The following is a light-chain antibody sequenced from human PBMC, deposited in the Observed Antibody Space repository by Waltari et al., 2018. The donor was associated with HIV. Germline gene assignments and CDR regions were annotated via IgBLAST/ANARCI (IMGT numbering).Light chain of an antibody. Sequence: DIVMTQSPDSLAVSLGERATLHCRPSQSILYSSNNKNFLAWYQQKPGQPPKLLIYWASTRESGVPDRFSGSGSGTDFTLTISSLQAEDVAVYYCQQYYTTSPLTFGGGTKVEIK. CDR3: QQYYTTSPLT. J-gene: IGKJ4*01. CDR1: QSILYSSNNKNF. V-gene: IGKV4-1*01. CDR2: WAS.